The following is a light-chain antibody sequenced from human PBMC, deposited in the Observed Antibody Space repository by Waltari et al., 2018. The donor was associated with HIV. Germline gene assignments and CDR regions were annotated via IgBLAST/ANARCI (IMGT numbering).Light chain of an antibody. Sequence: EVVMAQSPATLSVSPGERATLSCRASQSLSSNLAWYHQRPGQGPRLLIYGASTRATGIPARFSGGGSGTEFTLSISSLQSEDFGVYYCQQYNNWPITFGQGTKLEIQ. J-gene: IGKJ1*01. CDR3: QQYNNWPIT. V-gene: IGKV3-15*01. CDR2: GAS. CDR1: QSLSSN.